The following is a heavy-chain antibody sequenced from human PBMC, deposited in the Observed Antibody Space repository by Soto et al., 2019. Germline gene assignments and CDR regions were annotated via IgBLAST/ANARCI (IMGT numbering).Heavy chain of an antibody. CDR3: AKDPAVAGTAEYFQH. J-gene: IGHJ1*01. D-gene: IGHD6-19*01. Sequence: VGSLRLSCAASGFTFSSYALTWVRQTPGKGLEWVSAISGSGGGTYYADSVKSRFTISRDNSKNTLYLQMNNLRAEDTAVYYCAKDPAVAGTAEYFQHWGQGTLVTVSS. CDR2: ISGSGGGT. CDR1: GFTFSSYA. V-gene: IGHV3-23*01.